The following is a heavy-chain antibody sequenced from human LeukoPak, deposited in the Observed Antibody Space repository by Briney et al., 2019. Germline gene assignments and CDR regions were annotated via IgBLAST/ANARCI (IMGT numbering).Heavy chain of an antibody. D-gene: IGHD6-6*01. V-gene: IGHV3-23*01. CDR1: GFTFSSYA. J-gene: IGHJ4*02. Sequence: PGGSLRLSCAASGFTFSSYAMSWVRQAPGKGLEWVSAISGSGGSTYYADSVKGRFTISRDNSKNTLYLQMNSLRAEDTAVYYCAKVRIKSSIAARPTFDYWGQGTLVTVSS. CDR3: AKVRIKSSIAARPTFDY. CDR2: ISGSGGST.